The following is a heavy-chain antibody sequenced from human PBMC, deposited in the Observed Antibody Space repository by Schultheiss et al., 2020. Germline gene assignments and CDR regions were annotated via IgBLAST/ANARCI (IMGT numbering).Heavy chain of an antibody. D-gene: IGHD6-6*01. V-gene: IGHV4-34*01. Sequence: SETLSLTCAVYGGSFSGYYWSWIRQPPGKGLEWIGEINHSGSTNYNPSLKSRVTISVDTSKNQFSLKLSSVTAADTAVYYCARKGSQLVRPRSFDYWGQGTLVNVYS. CDR1: GGSFSGYY. J-gene: IGHJ4*02. CDR2: INHSGST. CDR3: ARKGSQLVRPRSFDY.